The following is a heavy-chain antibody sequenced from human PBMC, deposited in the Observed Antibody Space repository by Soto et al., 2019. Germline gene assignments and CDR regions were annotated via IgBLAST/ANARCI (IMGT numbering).Heavy chain of an antibody. CDR1: GGSISSYY. D-gene: IGHD2-2*01. CDR2: IYYSGST. V-gene: IGHV4-59*08. J-gene: IGHJ6*02. Sequence: PSETLSLTCTVSGGSISSYYWSWIRQPPGKGLEWIGHIYYSGSTNYNPSLKSRVTISVDTSKNQFSLKLSSVTAADTAVYYCARHVPYCSDTSHCAYGMDVWGQGTTVTVSS. CDR3: ARHVPYCSDTSHCAYGMDV.